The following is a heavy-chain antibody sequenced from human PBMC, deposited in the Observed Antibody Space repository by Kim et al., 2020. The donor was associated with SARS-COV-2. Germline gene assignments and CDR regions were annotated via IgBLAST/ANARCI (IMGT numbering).Heavy chain of an antibody. Sequence: GESLKISCKGSGYSFTSYWISWVRQMPGKGLEWMGRIDPSDSYTNYSPSFQGHVTISADKSISTAYLQWSSLKASDTAMYYCARLSDFWSGHLAAGPFDYWGQGTLVTVSS. CDR3: ARLSDFWSGHLAAGPFDY. CDR1: GYSFTSYW. J-gene: IGHJ4*02. D-gene: IGHD3-3*01. CDR2: IDPSDSYT. V-gene: IGHV5-10-1*01.